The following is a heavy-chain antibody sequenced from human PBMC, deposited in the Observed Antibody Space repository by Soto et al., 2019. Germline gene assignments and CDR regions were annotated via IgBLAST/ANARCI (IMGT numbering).Heavy chain of an antibody. CDR2: ASYDGSET. J-gene: IGHJ4*02. V-gene: IGHV3-30*03. CDR3: VRDSGWPILNFDF. Sequence: QVQLVESGGGVVQPGRSLRLACEASGFEFRSYGIHWVRQAPGKGLEWVAAASYDGSETYYADSAKGRFTVSKEISKNIVFLQMNALRHQDTALYFCVRDSGWPILNFDFWGQGTPVTVSS. D-gene: IGHD3-10*01. CDR1: GFEFRSYG.